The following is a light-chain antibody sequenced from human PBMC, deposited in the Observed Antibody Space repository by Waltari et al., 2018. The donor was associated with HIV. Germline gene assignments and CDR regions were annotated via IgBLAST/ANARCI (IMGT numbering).Light chain of an antibody. CDR3: SSYTNIDTLV. Sequence: QSALTQPASVSGSPGQSITISFTRPNSDVGFYNLVSWYLHHPGKAPQLVIYGVDSRPSGVSDRFSGSKSGNTASLTISTLQAEDEADYYCSSYTNIDTLVFGGGTKLTVL. V-gene: IGLV2-14*01. CDR2: GVD. J-gene: IGLJ3*02. CDR1: NSDVGFYNL.